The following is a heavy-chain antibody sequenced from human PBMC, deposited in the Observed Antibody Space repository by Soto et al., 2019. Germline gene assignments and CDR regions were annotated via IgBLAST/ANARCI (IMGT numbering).Heavy chain of an antibody. Sequence: EVQLVESGGGLVKPGGSLRLSCAASGFTFSSYSMNWVRQAPGKGLEWVSSISSSSSYIYYADSVKGRFTISRDNAKNSLYLQMNSLRAEDTAVYYCARVRSSSSRDCYYYMDVWGEGTTVTVSS. CDR2: ISSSSSYI. D-gene: IGHD6-6*01. V-gene: IGHV3-21*01. J-gene: IGHJ6*03. CDR3: ARVRSSSSRDCYYYMDV. CDR1: GFTFSSYS.